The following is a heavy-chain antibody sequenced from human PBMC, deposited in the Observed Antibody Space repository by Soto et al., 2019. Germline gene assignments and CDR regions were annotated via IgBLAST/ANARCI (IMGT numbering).Heavy chain of an antibody. J-gene: IGHJ6*02. CDR3: AKASDYNFWRGYYPDYYYYGMDV. D-gene: IGHD3-3*01. CDR1: GITFSSYA. Sequence: GGSLRLSCASSGITFSSYAMSWVRQAPGKGLEWVSAISGSGGSTYYADSVKGRFTISRDNSKNTLYLQMNSLRAEDTAVYYCAKASDYNFWRGYYPDYYYYGMDVWGQGITVTVSS. CDR2: ISGSGGST. V-gene: IGHV3-23*01.